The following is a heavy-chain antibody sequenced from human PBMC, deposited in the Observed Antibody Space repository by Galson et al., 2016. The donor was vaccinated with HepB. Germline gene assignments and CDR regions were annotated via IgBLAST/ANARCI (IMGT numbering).Heavy chain of an antibody. CDR1: GFTFEEYG. CDR2: ISWKSDSL. CDR3: VKERTPYSGSYSPLDS. J-gene: IGHJ4*02. Sequence: SLRLSCAASGFTFEEYGMHWVRQAPGKGLEWVSGISWKSDSLGYAGSVKGRFTISRDNGRNSLYLQLNSLRTEDTALYYCVKERTPYSGSYSPLDSWGQGTLVTVSS. D-gene: IGHD1-26*01. V-gene: IGHV3-9*01.